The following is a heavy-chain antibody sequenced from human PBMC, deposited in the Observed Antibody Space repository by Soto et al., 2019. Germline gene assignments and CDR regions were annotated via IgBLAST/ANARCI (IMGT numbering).Heavy chain of an antibody. CDR1: AGSLSNGGYS. Sequence: SGTRSLTCPVSAGSLSNGGYSWPWIRKSPGKGLEWIGYIYYSGSSYYNPSLKSRVTISVDTSKNQFSLKLSSVTAADTAVYYCARALGSTAQRETKYGMDGWGQGTTVTVSS. D-gene: IGHD6-25*01. CDR3: ARALGSTAQRETKYGMDG. CDR2: IYYSGSS. V-gene: IGHV4-31*03. J-gene: IGHJ6*02.